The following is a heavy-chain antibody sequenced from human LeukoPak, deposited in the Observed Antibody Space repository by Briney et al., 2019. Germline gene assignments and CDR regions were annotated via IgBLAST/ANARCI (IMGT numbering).Heavy chain of an antibody. V-gene: IGHV1-18*01. CDR3: GRDYRASGIIFVFDY. Sequence: ASVKVSCKASGHTLTSNGISWVRQAPGQGLEWMGWINTYNGDTNYAQNFQGRVTMTTDTSTSTAYMELRSLRSDDTAVYYCGRDYRASGIIFVFDYRGQGTLVTVSS. CDR2: INTYNGDT. CDR1: GHTLTSNG. D-gene: IGHD3-10*01. J-gene: IGHJ4*02.